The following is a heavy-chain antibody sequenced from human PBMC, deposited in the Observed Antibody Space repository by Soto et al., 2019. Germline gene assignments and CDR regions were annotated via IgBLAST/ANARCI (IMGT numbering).Heavy chain of an antibody. Sequence: SETLSLTCTVSGGSISSYYWSWIRQPPGKGLEWIGYIYYSGSTNYNPSLKSRVTISVDTSKNQFSLKLSSVTAADTAAYYCARHVGKYFDYWGQGTLVTVSS. CDR3: ARHVGKYFDY. CDR1: GGSISSYY. V-gene: IGHV4-59*08. J-gene: IGHJ4*02. CDR2: IYYSGST.